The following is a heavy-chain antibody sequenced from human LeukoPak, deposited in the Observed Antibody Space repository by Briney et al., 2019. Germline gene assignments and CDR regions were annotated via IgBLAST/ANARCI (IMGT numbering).Heavy chain of an antibody. Sequence: PGGSLRLSCAASGFTFSSYGMHWVRQAPGKGLEWVAFIRYDGSNKYYADSVKGRFTISRDNSKNTLYLQMNSLRAEDTAAYYCAKDVKSFVGRDAFDIWGQGTMVTVSS. CDR2: IRYDGSNK. CDR1: GFTFSSYG. V-gene: IGHV3-30*02. CDR3: AKDVKSFVGRDAFDI. J-gene: IGHJ3*02.